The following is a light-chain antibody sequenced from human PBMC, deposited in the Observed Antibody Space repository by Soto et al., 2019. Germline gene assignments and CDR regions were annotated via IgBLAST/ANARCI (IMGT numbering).Light chain of an antibody. V-gene: IGKV1-17*03. CDR2: AIS. J-gene: IGKJ3*01. Sequence: DIQMTQSPSAMSASVGDRVTITCRASQGVKKDLAWFQQKPGKAPKRLIHAISILESGVPSRFSGSGSGTEFTLTISSLQPEDFATYFCLQHNDYPLTFGPGTKVDI. CDR3: LQHNDYPLT. CDR1: QGVKKD.